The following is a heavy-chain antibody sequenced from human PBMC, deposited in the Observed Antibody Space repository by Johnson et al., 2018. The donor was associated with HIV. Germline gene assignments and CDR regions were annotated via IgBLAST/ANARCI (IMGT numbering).Heavy chain of an antibody. D-gene: IGHD4-17*01. CDR3: TTAFTVTGAFDI. CDR2: IKSQTDGGTT. CDR1: GFTFSNAW. J-gene: IGHJ3*02. Sequence: QLVESGGGLVKPGGSLRLSCAASGFTFSNAWMSWVRQAPGKGLEWVGRIKSQTDGGTTYYAAPVKGRFTISRDDSKNTLYLQMNSLKTEDTAVYYCTTAFTVTGAFDIWGQGTMVTVSS. V-gene: IGHV3-15*01.